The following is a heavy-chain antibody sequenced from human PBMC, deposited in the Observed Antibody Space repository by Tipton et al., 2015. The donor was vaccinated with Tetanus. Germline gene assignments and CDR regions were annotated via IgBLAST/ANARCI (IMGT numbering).Heavy chain of an antibody. J-gene: IGHJ6*02. D-gene: IGHD2-21*01. CDR1: GGSISGFY. Sequence: TPSLTCTVSGGSISGFYWYWIRQPPGKGLEWIAYIYQNGDANYNPSLQSRVTISVDTSKNQFSLQLAFVTAGDTAIYYCARERIEAFYYHGLDIWGPGTTVTVSS. CDR3: ARERIEAFYYHGLDI. CDR2: IYQNGDA. V-gene: IGHV4-59*01.